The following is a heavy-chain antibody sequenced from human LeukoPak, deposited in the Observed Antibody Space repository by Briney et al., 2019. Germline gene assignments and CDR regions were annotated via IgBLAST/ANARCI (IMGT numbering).Heavy chain of an antibody. Sequence: GGSLRLSCAAYGFTFNSYGMHWVRQAPGKGLEWVAVIGDHGSNKYYGDSVKGRLTISRDNSKNTLYLQMNSLRAEDTAVYYCAKDLRERYHQTSGNFAYWGQGIQVTVSS. CDR1: GFTFNSYG. J-gene: IGHJ4*02. D-gene: IGHD1-26*01. V-gene: IGHV3-30*02. CDR2: IGDHGSNK. CDR3: AKDLRERYHQTSGNFAY.